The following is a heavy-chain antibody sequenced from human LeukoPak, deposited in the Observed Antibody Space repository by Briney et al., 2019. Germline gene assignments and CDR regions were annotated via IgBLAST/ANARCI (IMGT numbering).Heavy chain of an antibody. CDR3: ARSGGNYYSI. CDR1: GYRFTSYW. V-gene: IGHV5-51*01. D-gene: IGHD1-26*01. Sequence: PGESLKISCKGSGYRFTSYWIGWVRQMPGKGLEWMGIIYPGDSDTIYSPSSQGQVTISADKSTSTANLQWSSLKASDIAMYYCARSGGNYYSIWGQGTMVTVSS. CDR2: IYPGDSDT. J-gene: IGHJ3*02.